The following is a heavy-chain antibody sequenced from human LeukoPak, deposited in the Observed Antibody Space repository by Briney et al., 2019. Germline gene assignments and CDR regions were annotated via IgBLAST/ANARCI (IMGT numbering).Heavy chain of an antibody. D-gene: IGHD1-26*01. CDR3: AKDHGIVGALLVDY. Sequence: GGSLRLSCAASGFTFSSYGMHWVRQAPGKGLEWVAFIRYDGSNKYYADSVKGRFTISRDNSKNTLYLQMNSLRAEDTAVYYCAKDHGIVGALLVDYWGPGILVTVSS. CDR1: GFTFSSYG. J-gene: IGHJ4*02. CDR2: IRYDGSNK. V-gene: IGHV3-30*02.